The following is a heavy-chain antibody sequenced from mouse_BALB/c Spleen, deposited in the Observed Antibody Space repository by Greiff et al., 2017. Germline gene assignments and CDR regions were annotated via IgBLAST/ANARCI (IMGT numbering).Heavy chain of an antibody. V-gene: IGHV5-4*02. CDR1: GFTFSDYY. CDR3: ARDRDGYDWLAY. Sequence: EVMLVESGGGLVKPGGSLKLSCAASGFTFSDYYMYWVRQTPEKRLEWVATISDGGSYTYYPDSVKGRFTISRDNAKNNLYLQMSSLKSEDTAMYYCARDRDGYDWLAYWGQGTLVTVSA. D-gene: IGHD2-2*01. CDR2: ISDGGSYT. J-gene: IGHJ3*01.